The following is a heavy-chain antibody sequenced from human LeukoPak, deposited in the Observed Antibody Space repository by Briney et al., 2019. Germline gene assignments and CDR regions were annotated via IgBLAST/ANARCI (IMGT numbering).Heavy chain of an antibody. CDR2: IYYSGNT. CDR1: GASISSYY. Sequence: PSETLSLTCTVSGASISSYYWSWIRQPPGKGLEWIWYIYYSGNTIYNPSLNNPSLNSRVTISVDASKNQFSLKLSSMTAADTAVYYCASGPYPAAGTGHQFGYWGQGTLVTVAS. J-gene: IGHJ4*02. CDR3: ASGPYPAAGTGHQFGY. D-gene: IGHD6-13*01. V-gene: IGHV4-59*01.